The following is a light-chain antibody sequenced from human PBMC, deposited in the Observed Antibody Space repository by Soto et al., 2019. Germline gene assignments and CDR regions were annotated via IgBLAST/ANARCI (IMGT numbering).Light chain of an antibody. CDR1: QNVDIY. CDR2: DAS. CDR3: QQRRNWPPLT. J-gene: IGKJ5*01. V-gene: IGKV3-11*01. Sequence: ETVLTQSPATLSWSSGERATLSCRASQNVDIYLAWYQQKPGQAPRLLIYDASNRATGVPPRFSGSGSGTDFTLTISSLEPEDFALYYCQQRRNWPPLTFGQGTRLEIK.